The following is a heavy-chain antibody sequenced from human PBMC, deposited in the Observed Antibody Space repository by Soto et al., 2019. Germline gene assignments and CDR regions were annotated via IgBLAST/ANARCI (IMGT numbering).Heavy chain of an antibody. CDR1: GSTFSSST. CDR2: IIPVFGTP. CDR3: ARPANYVSGFSQ. Sequence: SVKVSCKTSGSTFSSSTISWVRQAPGQGLEWMGGIIPVFGTPNYAQKFQGRVTLIADKSTSTAYMELSNLSSEDTAVYFCARPANYVSGFSQWGQGTLVTVYS. V-gene: IGHV1-69*06. D-gene: IGHD3-16*01. J-gene: IGHJ4*02.